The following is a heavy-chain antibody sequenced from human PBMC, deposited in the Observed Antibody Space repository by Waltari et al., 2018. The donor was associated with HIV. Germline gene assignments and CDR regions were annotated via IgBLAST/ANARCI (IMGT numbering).Heavy chain of an antibody. CDR3: ARAVLRYFDNWFDP. Sequence: QVQLQESGPGLVKPSETLSLTCAVSGYSISRGYYWGWIRQPPGKGLEWIGSLYHSGDTYYNPSLKSRISISLDTSKNHFSLKLSSVTAADTAVYFCARAVLRYFDNWFDPWGQGTLVTVS. D-gene: IGHD3-9*01. J-gene: IGHJ5*02. CDR1: GYSISRGYY. V-gene: IGHV4-38-2*01. CDR2: LYHSGDT.